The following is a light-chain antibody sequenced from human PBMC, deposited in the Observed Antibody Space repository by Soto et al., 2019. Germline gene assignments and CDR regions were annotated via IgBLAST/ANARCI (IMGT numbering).Light chain of an antibody. V-gene: IGKV3-20*01. CDR1: QTVTRNY. CDR3: QQRGSSPIT. Sequence: EIVLTQSPGTLSLSPGERATLSCRASQTVTRNYLAWHQQKPGQTPRLLVYGASSRATGIPDRFSGSGSGTDFTLTISRLEPEDFAVYYCQQRGSSPITFGQGTRLEIK. J-gene: IGKJ5*01. CDR2: GAS.